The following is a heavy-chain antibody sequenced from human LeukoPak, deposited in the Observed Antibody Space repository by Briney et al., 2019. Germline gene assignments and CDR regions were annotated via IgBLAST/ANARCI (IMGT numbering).Heavy chain of an antibody. D-gene: IGHD4-17*01. V-gene: IGHV3-23*01. CDR1: GFTFSTYV. CDR3: ARDLFTVTTSRDY. Sequence: PGGSLRLSCAASGFTFSTYVMNWFRQAPGKGLEWVSTISVGAEYIFYADSVKGRFTISRDNDKNTLYLQMNSLKVDDTAVYYCARDLFTVTTSRDYWGQGTLVTVSS. J-gene: IGHJ4*02. CDR2: ISVGAEYI.